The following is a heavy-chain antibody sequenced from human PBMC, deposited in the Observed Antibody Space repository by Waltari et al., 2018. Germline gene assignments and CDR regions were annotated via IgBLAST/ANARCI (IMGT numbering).Heavy chain of an antibody. V-gene: IGHV4-34*01. D-gene: IGHD3-22*01. CDR1: GGSFSGYY. CDR3: ARDNYYDSSGYYYLHGLDAFDI. J-gene: IGHJ3*02. CDR2: INHSGST. Sequence: QVQLQQWGAGLLKPSETLSLTCAVYGGSFSGYYWSWIRQPPGKGLEWIGEINHSGSTNSTPSLKSRVTISVDTSKNQFSLKLSSVTAADTAVYYCARDNYYDSSGYYYLHGLDAFDIWGQGTMVTVSS.